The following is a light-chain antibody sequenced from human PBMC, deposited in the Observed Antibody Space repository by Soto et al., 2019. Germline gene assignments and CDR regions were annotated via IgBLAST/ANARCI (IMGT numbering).Light chain of an antibody. CDR1: QSVSRNY. CDR3: QQYAESPLT. CDR2: GAS. Sequence: EIGLTQSPGTLSLSPGGRATLSCRASQSVSRNYVAWYQQKPGQAPRLLIYGASTRAAAIPDRFIGSGSGTDFALTISRLEPEDFAVYYCQQYAESPLTFGPGTKVDIK. J-gene: IGKJ3*01. V-gene: IGKV3-20*01.